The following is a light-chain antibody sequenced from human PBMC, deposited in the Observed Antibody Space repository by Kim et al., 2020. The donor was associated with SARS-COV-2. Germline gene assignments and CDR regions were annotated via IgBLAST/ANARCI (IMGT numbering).Light chain of an antibody. CDR3: QQFNKYPYT. CDR1: QGIPRA. J-gene: IGKJ2*01. CDR2: DAS. Sequence: ASFGNRITITCLASQGIPRAVAWYQQKPGKAPKLLIYDASSLESGVPSRFSGSGAGTDFILTISSLQPEDFATYYCQQFNKYPYTFGQGTKLEI. V-gene: IGKV1D-13*01.